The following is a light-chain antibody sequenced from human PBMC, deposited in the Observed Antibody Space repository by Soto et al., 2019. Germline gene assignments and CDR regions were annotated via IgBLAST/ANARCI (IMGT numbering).Light chain of an antibody. V-gene: IGLV2-14*03. CDR2: NVG. CDR3: SSYSGSSTLYL. CDR1: SSDIGAYNY. Sequence: QSALTQPASVSGSPGQSITISCTGTSSDIGAYNYVSWYQQHPGRAPKLMISNVGNRPSGVSNRSSGSKSGNTASLSISGLQTEDEADYFCSSYSGSSTLYLFGAGTKVTVL. J-gene: IGLJ1*01.